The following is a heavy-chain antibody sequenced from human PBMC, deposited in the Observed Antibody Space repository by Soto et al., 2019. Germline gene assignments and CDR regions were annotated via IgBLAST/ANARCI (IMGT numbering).Heavy chain of an antibody. V-gene: IGHV1-3*01. CDR1: GYTFTGYA. D-gene: IGHD4-17*01. CDR3: ARTLYGDNVDY. J-gene: IGHJ4*02. CDR2: INAGNGNT. Sequence: ASVKVSCKASGYTFTGYAMHWVRQAPGQRLEWMGWINAGNGNTKYSQKFQGRFTMTRNTSISTAYMELSSLRSEDTAVYYCARTLYGDNVDYWGQGTLVTVSS.